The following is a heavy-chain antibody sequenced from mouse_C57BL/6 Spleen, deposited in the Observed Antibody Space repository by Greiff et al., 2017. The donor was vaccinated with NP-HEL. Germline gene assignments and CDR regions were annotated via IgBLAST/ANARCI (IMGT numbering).Heavy chain of an antibody. CDR2: ISSGGDYI. CDR3: TRAPPPSHYYAMDY. J-gene: IGHJ4*01. Sequence: EVQGVESGEGLVKPGGSLKLSCAASGFTFSSYAMSWVRQTPEKRLEWVAYISSGGDYIYYADTVKGRFTISRDNARNTLYLQMSSLKSEDTAMYYCTRAPPPSHYYAMDYWGQGTSVTVSS. V-gene: IGHV5-9-1*02. CDR1: GFTFSSYA.